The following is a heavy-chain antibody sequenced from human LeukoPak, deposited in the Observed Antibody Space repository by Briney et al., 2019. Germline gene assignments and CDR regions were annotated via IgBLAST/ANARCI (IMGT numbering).Heavy chain of an antibody. CDR2: INAGNGNT. CDR3: ARVSAVGANSFDY. CDR1: GYTFTSYA. Sequence: ASVKVSCKASGYTFTSYAMHWVRQAPGQRLEWMGWINAGNGNTKYSQKFQGRVTITRDTSASTAYMELSSLRSEDTAVYYCARVSAVGANSFDYWGQGTLVTVPS. J-gene: IGHJ4*02. D-gene: IGHD1-26*01. V-gene: IGHV1-3*01.